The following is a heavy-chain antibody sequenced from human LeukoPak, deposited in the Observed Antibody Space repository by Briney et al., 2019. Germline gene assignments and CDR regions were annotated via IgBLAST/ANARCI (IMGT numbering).Heavy chain of an antibody. CDR1: GYSFPTYW. CDR2: IYPDESNI. CDR3: ARPPSRGYSSSFEY. Sequence: GESLKISCKGSGYSFPTYWIAWVRQMPGKGPEWMGIIYPDESNIRYSPSFQGQVTISADKSISTAYLQWSSLKASDTAMYYCARPPSRGYSSSFEYWGQGTLVIVSS. J-gene: IGHJ4*02. V-gene: IGHV5-51*01. D-gene: IGHD2-2*03.